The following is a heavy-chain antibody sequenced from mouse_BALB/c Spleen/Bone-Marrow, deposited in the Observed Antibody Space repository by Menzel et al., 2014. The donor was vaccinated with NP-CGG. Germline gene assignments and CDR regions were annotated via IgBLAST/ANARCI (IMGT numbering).Heavy chain of an antibody. V-gene: IGHV3-6*02. D-gene: IGHD2-10*02. CDR3: ARRGYGNLDY. CDR2: ISYDGNN. Sequence: EVKLVESGPGLVKPSQSLSLTRSVTGYSITSGYYWNWIRQFPGNKLEWMGYISYDGNNNYNPSLKNRISITRDTSKNQFFLKLNSVTTEDTATYYCARRGYGNLDYWGQGTTLTVSS. J-gene: IGHJ2*01. CDR1: GYSITSGYY.